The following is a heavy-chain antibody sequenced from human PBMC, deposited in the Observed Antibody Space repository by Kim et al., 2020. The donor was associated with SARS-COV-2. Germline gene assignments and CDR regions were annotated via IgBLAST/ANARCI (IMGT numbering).Heavy chain of an antibody. D-gene: IGHD3-22*01. Sequence: ASVKVSCKASGYTFTSYYMHWVRQAPGQGLEWMGIINPSGGSTSYAQKFQGRVTMTRNTSTSTVYMELSSLRSEDTAVYYCARGGYHYDSSGYYRSWGQGTLVTVSS. CDR2: INPSGGST. V-gene: IGHV1-46*01. CDR1: GYTFTSYY. J-gene: IGHJ4*02. CDR3: ARGGYHYDSSGYYRS.